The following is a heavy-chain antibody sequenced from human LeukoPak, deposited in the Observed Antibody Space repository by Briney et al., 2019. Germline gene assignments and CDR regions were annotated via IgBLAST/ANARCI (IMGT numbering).Heavy chain of an antibody. CDR2: ISGSGGST. D-gene: IGHD4-17*01. V-gene: IGHV3-23*01. J-gene: IGHJ4*02. CDR1: GFTFSSYA. CDR3: AKVYKYGDDKGSFDY. Sequence: GGSLRLSCAASGFTFSSYAVSWVRQAPGKGLEWVSAISGSGGSTYYADSVKGRFTISRDNSKNTLYLQMNSLRAEDTAVYYCAKVYKYGDDKGSFDYWGQGTLVTVSS.